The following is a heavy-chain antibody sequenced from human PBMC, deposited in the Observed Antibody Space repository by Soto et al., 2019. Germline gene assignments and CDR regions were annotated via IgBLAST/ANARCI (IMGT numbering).Heavy chain of an antibody. J-gene: IGHJ5*02. CDR2: IIPILGST. CDR3: AKKNPHGDSNKAWLDP. Sequence: QVQLLQSGAELREPGSSVRVSCTPSGGTFVSSAFAWVRPAPGGKIEWMGGIIPILGSTKYAEKFLGRLTIRADDSSRTAYLELSSLTFDDTAVYFCAKKNPHGDSNKAWLDPWGQGTLVTVST. V-gene: IGHV1-69*01. D-gene: IGHD2-8*01. CDR1: GGTFVSSA.